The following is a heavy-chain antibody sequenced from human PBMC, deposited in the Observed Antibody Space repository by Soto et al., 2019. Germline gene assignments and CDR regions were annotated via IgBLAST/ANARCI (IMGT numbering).Heavy chain of an antibody. V-gene: IGHV1-69*13. CDR2: IIPVFGTA. CDR3: ARFLGGAGSYYDGQNYNYYNGMDV. CDR1: GGPYNSFA. J-gene: IGHJ6*02. Sequence: SVKVSCKASGGPYNSFAISWVRQAPGQGLEWVGGIIPVFGTATYAQKFKGRVTITAEESTSTAYMERSSLTSEDTAVYYCARFLGGAGSYYDGQNYNYYNGMDVWGQGTTVTVSS. D-gene: IGHD3-10*01.